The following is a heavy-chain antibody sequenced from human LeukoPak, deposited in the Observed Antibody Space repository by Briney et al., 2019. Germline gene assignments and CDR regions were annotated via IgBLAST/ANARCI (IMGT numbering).Heavy chain of an antibody. Sequence: PSETLPLTCAVYGESFNGYYWSWIRQPPGKGLECIGEINHSRSTNYNPSLKSRVTISIDTSKNQFSLKLNSVTAADTAMYYCARGGHTSSFAYWGQGTLVTVSP. CDR2: INHSRST. D-gene: IGHD2-2*01. J-gene: IGHJ4*02. V-gene: IGHV4-34*01. CDR1: GESFNGYY. CDR3: ARGGHTSSFAY.